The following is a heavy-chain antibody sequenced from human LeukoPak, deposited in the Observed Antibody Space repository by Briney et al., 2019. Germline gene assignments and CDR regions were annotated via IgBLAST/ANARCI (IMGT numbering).Heavy chain of an antibody. CDR2: INPNSGGT. CDR1: GYTFTGYY. Sequence: GASVKVSCKASGYTFTGYYMHWVRQAPGQGLEWMGWINPNSGGTNYAQKFQGRVTMTRDTSISTAYMELSRLRSDDTAVYYCAKAQEAYCGGDCYSYYYYGMDVWGQGTTVTVSS. CDR3: AKAQEAYCGGDCYSYYYYGMDV. D-gene: IGHD2-21*02. V-gene: IGHV1-2*02. J-gene: IGHJ6*02.